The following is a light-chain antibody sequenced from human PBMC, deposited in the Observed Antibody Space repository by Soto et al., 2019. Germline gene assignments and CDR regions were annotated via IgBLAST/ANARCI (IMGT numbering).Light chain of an antibody. CDR1: SSDIGGYNY. CDR3: SSYTSSSSL. Sequence: QSVLTQPASVSGSPGLSITISCTGTSSDIGGYNYVSWYQQHPGKAPKLMIYDVSNRPSGVSNRFSGSKSGNTASLTISGLQAEDEADYYCSSYTSSSSLFGGGTKPTVL. J-gene: IGLJ2*01. CDR2: DVS. V-gene: IGLV2-14*03.